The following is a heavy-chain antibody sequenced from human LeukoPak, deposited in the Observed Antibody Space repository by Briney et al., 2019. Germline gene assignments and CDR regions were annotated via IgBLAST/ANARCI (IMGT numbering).Heavy chain of an antibody. Sequence: TGGSLRLSCAASGFSFSVYSMSWVRQAPGKGLEWFSGINGNGDSTFYRDSVRGRFTISRDFSKNTLYLQMRRLRAEDTALYYCAKGLGYGVYDLPDFWGQGTLVTVSS. CDR2: INGNGDST. D-gene: IGHD5/OR15-5a*01. J-gene: IGHJ4*02. V-gene: IGHV3-23*01. CDR1: GFSFSVYS. CDR3: AKGLGYGVYDLPDF.